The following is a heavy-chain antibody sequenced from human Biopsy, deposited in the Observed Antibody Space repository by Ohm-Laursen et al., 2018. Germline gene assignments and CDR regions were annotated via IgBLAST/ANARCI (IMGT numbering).Heavy chain of an antibody. D-gene: IGHD4-17*01. CDR3: ATDHYGSINY. J-gene: IGHJ4*02. CDR2: ISSDGST. V-gene: IGHV3-74*01. Sequence: SLRLSCSASGFIFSSAWMHWVRQAPGKGLVWASCISSDGSTTYADSVKGRFTISRDNAKNTAYLQMNSLRADDTALYYCATDHYGSINYWGQGTLVAVS. CDR1: GFIFSSAW.